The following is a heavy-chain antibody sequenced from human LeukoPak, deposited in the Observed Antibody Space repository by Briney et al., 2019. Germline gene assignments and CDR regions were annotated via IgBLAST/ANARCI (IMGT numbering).Heavy chain of an antibody. CDR2: ISAYNGNT. Sequence: ASVKVSCKASGCTFTSYGISWVRQAPGQGLEWMGWISAYNGNTNYAQKLQGRVTMTTDTSTSTAYMELRSLRSDDTAVYYCASGDMTYYYDSSGYNFDYWGQGTLVTVSS. CDR3: ASGDMTYYYDSSGYNFDY. D-gene: IGHD3-22*01. CDR1: GCTFTSYG. V-gene: IGHV1-18*01. J-gene: IGHJ4*02.